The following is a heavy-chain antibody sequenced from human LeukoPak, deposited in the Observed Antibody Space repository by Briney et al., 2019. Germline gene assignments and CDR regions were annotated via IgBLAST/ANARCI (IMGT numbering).Heavy chain of an antibody. CDR3: ARPRYYYGSSPL. V-gene: IGHV4-39*01. J-gene: IGHJ4*02. Sequence: PSETLSLTCTVSGGSISSSSYYWGWIRQPPGKGLEWIGSIYYSGSTYYNPSLKSRVTISVDTSKNQFSLKLSSVTAADTAVYYCARPRYYYGSSPLWGQGTLVTVSS. CDR1: GGSISSSSYY. CDR2: IYYSGST. D-gene: IGHD3-10*01.